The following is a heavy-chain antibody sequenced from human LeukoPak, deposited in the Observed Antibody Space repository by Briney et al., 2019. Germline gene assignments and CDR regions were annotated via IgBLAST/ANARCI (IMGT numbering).Heavy chain of an antibody. V-gene: IGHV1-8*01. Sequence: ASVKVSCKASGYTFTSYDINWVRQAPGQGLEWMGWMNPNSGNTGYAQKFQGRVTMTRNTSKSTAYMEMSRLRSEDTAVYYCASASSITNFDYWGQGTLVTVSS. CDR3: ASASSITNFDY. CDR1: GYTFTSYD. D-gene: IGHD2-2*01. CDR2: MNPNSGNT. J-gene: IGHJ4*02.